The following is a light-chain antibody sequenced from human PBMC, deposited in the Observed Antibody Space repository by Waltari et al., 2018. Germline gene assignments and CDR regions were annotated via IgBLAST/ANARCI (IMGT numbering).Light chain of an antibody. CDR3: QQYASPPIT. J-gene: IGKJ5*01. CDR2: GAY. CDR1: QNVGKNY. Sequence: EILLTQSPGTLSLSPGERATLSCRASQNVGKNYLGWYQQRPGQPPRLLIFGAYKRATGIPARFSGSGSETDFTLTSSRLESEDFAVYFCQQYASPPITFGQGTRLE. V-gene: IGKV3-20*01.